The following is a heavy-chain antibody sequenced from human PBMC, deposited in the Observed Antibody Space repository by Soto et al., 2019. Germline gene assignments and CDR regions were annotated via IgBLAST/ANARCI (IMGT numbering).Heavy chain of an antibody. CDR1: GYTFTSYG. CDR2: ISAYNGNT. D-gene: IGHD3-3*01. CDR3: ARYYDVWSGSTYYYYYMDG. Sequence: ASVKVSCKASGYTFTSYGISWVRQAPGQGLEWMGWISAYNGNTNYAQKLQGRVTMTTDTSTSTAYMELRSLRSDDTAVYYCARYYDVWSGSTYYYYYMDGWGKGNTVTFSS. J-gene: IGHJ6*03. V-gene: IGHV1-18*01.